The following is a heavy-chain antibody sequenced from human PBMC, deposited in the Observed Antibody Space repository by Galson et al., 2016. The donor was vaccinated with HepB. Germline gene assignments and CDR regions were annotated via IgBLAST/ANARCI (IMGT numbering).Heavy chain of an antibody. CDR2: IYQSGDT. V-gene: IGHV4-30-2*01. CDR1: GASITSGRYS. J-gene: IGHJ4*02. Sequence: TLSLTCAVSGASITSGRYSWGWLRLPPGEGLEWIGYIYQSGDTYYTPSLRSRVSIPLDKSKNQFSLRLNSVTAADTAVYYCARGAYYSGSGSRFDSWGQGTLVTVSS. D-gene: IGHD3-10*01. CDR3: ARGAYYSGSGSRFDS.